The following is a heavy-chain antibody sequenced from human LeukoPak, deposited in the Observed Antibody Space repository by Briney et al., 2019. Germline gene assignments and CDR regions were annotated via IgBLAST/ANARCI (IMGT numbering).Heavy chain of an antibody. D-gene: IGHD2-15*01. V-gene: IGHV1-46*01. CDR3: TRGGEGGYCSGGSCRDFDY. J-gene: IGHJ4*02. CDR2: INPSGGST. CDR1: GYTFTSYY. Sequence: ASVKVSCKASGYTFTSYYMHWVRQAPGQGLEWMGIINPSGGSTSYAQKFQGRVTMTRDTSTSTVYMELSSLRSEDTAVYYCTRGGEGGYCSGGSCRDFDYWGQGTLVTVSS.